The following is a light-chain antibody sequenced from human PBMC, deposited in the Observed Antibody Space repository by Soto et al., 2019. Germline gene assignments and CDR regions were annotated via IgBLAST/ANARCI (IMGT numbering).Light chain of an antibody. CDR2: DAS. CDR3: QQRTNWPPLT. Sequence: EIVLTQSPATLSLSPGQRATLSCRASQSVGNYLAWYQQKPGQAPRLLIYDASTRATGIPARFSGSGSGTDFTLTISSLEPEDFAVYYCQQRTNWPPLTFGGGTKVEIK. J-gene: IGKJ4*01. V-gene: IGKV3-11*01. CDR1: QSVGNY.